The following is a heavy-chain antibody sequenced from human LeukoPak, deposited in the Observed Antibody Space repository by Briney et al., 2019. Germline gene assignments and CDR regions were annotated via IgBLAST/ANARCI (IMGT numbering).Heavy chain of an antibody. CDR2: ISWNSGSI. Sequence: PGGSLRLSCAASGFTFDDYAMHWVRQAPGKGLEWVSGISWNSGSIGYADSVKGRFTISRDNAKNSLYLQMNSLRAEDTAVYYCARDTSSSWYLKSENYFDYWGQGTLVTVSS. CDR1: GFTFDDYA. V-gene: IGHV3-9*01. D-gene: IGHD6-13*01. CDR3: ARDTSSSWYLKSENYFDY. J-gene: IGHJ4*02.